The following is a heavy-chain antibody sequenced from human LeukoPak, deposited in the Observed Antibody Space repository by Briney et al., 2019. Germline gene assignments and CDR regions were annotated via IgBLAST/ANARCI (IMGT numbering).Heavy chain of an antibody. Sequence: GGSLRLSCAASGFTFSSYWISWVRQAPGKGLEWVANIKQDGSEKYYVDSVKGRFTISRDNAKNSLYLQMNSLRAEDTAVYYCARVLGYYDSSGYYYHYYFDYWGQGTLVTVSS. CDR3: ARVLGYYDSSGYYYHYYFDY. D-gene: IGHD3-22*01. V-gene: IGHV3-7*04. J-gene: IGHJ4*02. CDR1: GFTFSSYW. CDR2: IKQDGSEK.